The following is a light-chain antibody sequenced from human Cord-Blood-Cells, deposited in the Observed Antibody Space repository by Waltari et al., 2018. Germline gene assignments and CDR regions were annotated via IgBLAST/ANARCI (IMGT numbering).Light chain of an antibody. V-gene: IGLV3-1*01. CDR1: KLGDNY. CDR3: QAWDSSTLV. J-gene: IGLJ2*01. CDR2: QDS. Sequence: SYELTQPPSVSVSPGQTASITCSGDKLGDNYACWYQQKQGQSPVLVIYQDSKRPSGIPERFSGSNSGNTATLTISGTQAMDEADYYCQAWDSSTLVFGGGTKLTVL.